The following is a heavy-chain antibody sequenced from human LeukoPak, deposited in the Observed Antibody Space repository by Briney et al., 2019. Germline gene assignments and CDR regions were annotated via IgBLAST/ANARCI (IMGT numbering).Heavy chain of an antibody. CDR2: ISNSGGYT. D-gene: IGHD1-26*01. CDR1: GFTFNNSA. Sequence: GGSLRLSCVASGFTFNNSAMNWVRQAPGKGLEWVAAISNSGGYTNHADTVKGRFTISRDNSKNTLYLQMNSLRADDTAVYFCTKDWSIGSWGQGILVTVTS. CDR3: TKDWSIGS. V-gene: IGHV3-23*01. J-gene: IGHJ4*02.